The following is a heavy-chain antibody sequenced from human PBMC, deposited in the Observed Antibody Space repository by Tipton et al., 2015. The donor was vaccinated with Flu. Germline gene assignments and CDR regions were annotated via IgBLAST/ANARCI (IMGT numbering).Heavy chain of an antibody. D-gene: IGHD2-21*01. Sequence: SGFTFSSYGMHWVRQAPGKGLEGVAVIAYDGSYKYCAEPVRGRCTISRDNAKDTVYLEMNSLRAEDTSAYCCAREPRAGDCQFDSWGQGTLVTVSS. J-gene: IGHJ5*01. CDR1: GFTFSSYG. CDR2: IAYDGSYK. CDR3: AREPRAGDCQFDS. V-gene: IGHV3-33*05.